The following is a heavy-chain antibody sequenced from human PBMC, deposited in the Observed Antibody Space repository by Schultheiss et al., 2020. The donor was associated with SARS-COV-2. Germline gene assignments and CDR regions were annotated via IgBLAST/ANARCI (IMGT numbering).Heavy chain of an antibody. CDR3: ARWDPGIAVAGYYFDY. V-gene: IGHV5-51*01. CDR2: IYPGDSDT. D-gene: IGHD6-19*01. Sequence: GESLKISCKGSGYSFTSYWIGWVRQMPGKGLEWMGIIYPGDSDTRYSPSFQGQVTISVDKSLTTAYLQWHSLKASDTAMYYCARWDPGIAVAGYYFDYWGQGTLVTVSS. J-gene: IGHJ4*02. CDR1: GYSFTSYW.